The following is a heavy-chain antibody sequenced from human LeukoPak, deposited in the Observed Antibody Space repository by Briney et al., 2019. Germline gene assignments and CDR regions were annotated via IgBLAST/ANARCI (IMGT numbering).Heavy chain of an antibody. CDR1: GFTVSSNY. Sequence: GGSLRLSCAASGFTVSSNYMSWVRQAPGKGLEWVSVIYSSGSTYYSDSVQGRFTISRDTSKNTLYLQMNSLRAEDTAVYYCARSYSSSSGGLYYFDYWGQGTLVTVSS. J-gene: IGHJ4*02. D-gene: IGHD6-6*01. V-gene: IGHV3-53*01. CDR3: ARSYSSSSGGLYYFDY. CDR2: IYSSGST.